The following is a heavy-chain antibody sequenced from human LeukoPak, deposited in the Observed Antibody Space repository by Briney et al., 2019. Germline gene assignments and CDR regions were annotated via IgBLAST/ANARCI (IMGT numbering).Heavy chain of an antibody. Sequence: ASVKVSCKASGYTFTGYYMHWVRQAPGQGLEWMGWINPNSGGTNYAQKSQGRVTMTRDTSISTAYMELSRLRSDDTAVYYCARVYYGSGSYYPGPFDYWGQGTLVTVSS. CDR3: ARVYYGSGSYYPGPFDY. CDR1: GYTFTGYY. V-gene: IGHV1-2*02. D-gene: IGHD3-10*01. J-gene: IGHJ4*02. CDR2: INPNSGGT.